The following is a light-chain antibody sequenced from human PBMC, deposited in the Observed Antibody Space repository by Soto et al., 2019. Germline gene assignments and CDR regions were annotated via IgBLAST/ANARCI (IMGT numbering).Light chain of an antibody. J-gene: IGLJ1*01. CDR3: SSFAGSNNFPYV. V-gene: IGLV2-8*01. CDR1: SSDVGAYDY. CDR2: EIN. Sequence: QSVLTQPPSASGSPGQSVTISCTGTSSDVGAYDYVSWYQQHPGKAPKLMIYEINKRPSGVPDRFSGSKSGNTASLTVSGLQAEDEAYYYCSSFAGSNNFPYVFGTGTKATVL.